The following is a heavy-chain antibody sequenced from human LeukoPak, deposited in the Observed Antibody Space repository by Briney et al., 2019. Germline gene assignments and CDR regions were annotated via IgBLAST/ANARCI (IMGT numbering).Heavy chain of an antibody. Sequence: GGSLRLSCAASGFTFDDYAMHWVRQAPGKGLEWVSSISWNSGNIGYVDSVKGRFTISRDNTKNSLYLQMNSLRAEDMALYYCAKGIAAAHVDAFDIWGQGTMVTVSS. CDR3: AKGIAAAHVDAFDI. D-gene: IGHD6-13*01. J-gene: IGHJ3*02. CDR2: ISWNSGNI. V-gene: IGHV3-9*03. CDR1: GFTFDDYA.